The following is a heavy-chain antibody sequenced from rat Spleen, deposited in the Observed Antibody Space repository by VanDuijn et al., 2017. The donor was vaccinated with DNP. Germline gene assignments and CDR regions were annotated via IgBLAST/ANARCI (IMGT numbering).Heavy chain of an antibody. CDR1: GFTFSNSD. D-gene: IGHD4-3*01. J-gene: IGHJ1*01. CDR3: ASPGNAGYYWYFDF. Sequence: EVQLVESGGGLVQPGRSMKLSCAASGFTFSNSDMAWVRQAPTKGLEWVASISTSGGSTYYRDSVKGRFTISRDNAKNTQYLQMDSLRSADTATYYCASPGNAGYYWYFDFWGPGTMVTVSS. CDR2: ISTSGGST. V-gene: IGHV5S13*01.